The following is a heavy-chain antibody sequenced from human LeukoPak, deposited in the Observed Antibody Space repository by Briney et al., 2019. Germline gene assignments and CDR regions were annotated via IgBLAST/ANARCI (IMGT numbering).Heavy chain of an antibody. V-gene: IGHV3-74*01. CDR2: INSDGSST. CDR1: GFTFRSYW. J-gene: IGHJ4*02. CDR3: ARVPGDY. Sequence: GGSLRLSCAASGFTFRSYWMHWVRQAPGKGLVWVSHINSDGSSTDYADSVKGRFTISRDNSKNSLYLQMNSLRAEDTAVYYCARVPGDYWGQGTLVTVSS. D-gene: IGHD3-10*01.